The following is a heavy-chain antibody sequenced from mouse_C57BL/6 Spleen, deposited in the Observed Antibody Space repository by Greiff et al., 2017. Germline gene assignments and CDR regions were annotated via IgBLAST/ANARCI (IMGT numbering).Heavy chain of an antibody. Sequence: EVKLQQSGPVLVKPGASVKMSCKASGYTFTDYCMNWVKQSHGQSLEWIGVIIPYNGGTNYNQKFKGKATLTVDKSSSTAYMELNSLTSEDSAVYYCARRKLLTFYYAVDYRGQGTTVTVSS. CDR3: ARRKLLTFYYAVDY. D-gene: IGHD6-1*01. CDR1: GYTFTDYC. V-gene: IGHV1-19*01. J-gene: IGHJ4*01. CDR2: IIPYNGGT.